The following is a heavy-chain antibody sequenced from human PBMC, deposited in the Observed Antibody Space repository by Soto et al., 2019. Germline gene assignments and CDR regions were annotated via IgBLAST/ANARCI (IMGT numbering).Heavy chain of an antibody. D-gene: IGHD3-10*01. CDR1: GFALSSYA. Sequence: DVQLLESGGQLVQPGGSLRLSCSASGFALSSYAMSWVRQAPGKGLQWVSSISAGGDMTYNSDSVKGRFTIPRDNSNNALFLQMHNLTIEDTALYYCARGDRGGSGSPASYYYSGGDVWGQGATVTVS. CDR2: ISAGGDMT. V-gene: IGHV3-23*01. CDR3: ARGDRGGSGSPASYYYSGGDV. J-gene: IGHJ6*02.